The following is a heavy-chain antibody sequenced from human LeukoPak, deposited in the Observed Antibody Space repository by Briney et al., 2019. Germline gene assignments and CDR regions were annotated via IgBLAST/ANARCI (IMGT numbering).Heavy chain of an antibody. CDR2: IGGSGGHI. CDR1: GFNFNNSA. Sequence: PGGSLRLSCAASGFNFNNSAMTWVRQAPGKGLEWLSVIGGSGGHIYYADSVQGRFTISRDASKRTLYLQMNSLRVEDTALYFCARVVDYIELVVVVTGGWFDPWGQRTQVTVSS. J-gene: IGHJ5*02. CDR3: ARVVDYIELVVVVTGGWFDP. D-gene: IGHD2-8*02. V-gene: IGHV3-23*01.